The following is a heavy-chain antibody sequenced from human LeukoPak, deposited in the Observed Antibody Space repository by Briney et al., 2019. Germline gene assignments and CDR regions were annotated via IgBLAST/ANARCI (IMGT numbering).Heavy chain of an antibody. Sequence: SETLSLTCTVSGGSVSSGSYYWSWIRQPPGEGLEWIGYIYYSGSTNYNPSLKSRVTISVDTSKNQFSLKLSSVTAADTAVYYCARGLITFGGVIVIQGVYFDYWGQGTLVTVSS. CDR1: GGSVSSGSYY. V-gene: IGHV4-61*01. CDR3: ARGLITFGGVIVIQGVYFDY. CDR2: IYYSGST. D-gene: IGHD3-16*02. J-gene: IGHJ4*02.